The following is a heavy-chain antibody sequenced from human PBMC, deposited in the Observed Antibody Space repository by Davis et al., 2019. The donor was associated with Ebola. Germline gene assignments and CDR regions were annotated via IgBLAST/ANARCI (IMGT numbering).Heavy chain of an antibody. CDR2: ISSSGSTI. CDR1: FFTFTDYY. V-gene: IGHV3-11*04. J-gene: IGHJ4*02. Sequence: GESLKISCAASFFTFTDYYMSWIRQAPGKGLAWVSYISSSGSTIYYADSVKGRFTISRDNSKNTLYLQMNSLRAEDTAVYYCARMYSGGPEGGDYWGQGTLVTVSS. CDR3: ARMYSGGPEGGDY. D-gene: IGHD1-26*01.